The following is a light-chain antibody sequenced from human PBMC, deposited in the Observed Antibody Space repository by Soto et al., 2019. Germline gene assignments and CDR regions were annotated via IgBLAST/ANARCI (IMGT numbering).Light chain of an antibody. V-gene: IGKV1-8*01. J-gene: IGKJ3*01. CDR2: AAS. Sequence: AIRMTQSPSSLSASTGDRVTITCRASHGISSYLAWYQQKPGKAPKLLIYAASTLQSGVPSRFSGSGSGTDFTLTISCLQSEDFATYYCQQYYSYPRGFTFGPGTKVDIK. CDR1: HGISSY. CDR3: QQYYSYPRGFT.